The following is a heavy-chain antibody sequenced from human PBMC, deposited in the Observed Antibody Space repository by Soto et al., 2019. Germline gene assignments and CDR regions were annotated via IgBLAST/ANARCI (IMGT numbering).Heavy chain of an antibody. CDR2: IIPIFGTA. D-gene: IGHD4-17*01. V-gene: IGHV1-69*12. Sequence: QVQLVQSGAEVKKPGSSVKVSCKASGGTFSSYAISWVRQAPGKGLEWMGGIIPIFGTANYAQKFQGRVTITADESTSTDYMELSSLRSEDTAVYYCARGEYGDYLARYGMDVWGQGTTVTVSS. CDR1: GGTFSSYA. J-gene: IGHJ6*02. CDR3: ARGEYGDYLARYGMDV.